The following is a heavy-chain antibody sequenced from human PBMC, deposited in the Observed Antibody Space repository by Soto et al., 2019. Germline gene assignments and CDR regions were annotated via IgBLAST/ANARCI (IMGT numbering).Heavy chain of an antibody. CDR1: GGSISSGGYY. CDR3: AWVRGNQLLGWFDP. D-gene: IGHD2-2*01. J-gene: IGHJ5*02. V-gene: IGHV4-31*03. Sequence: QVQLQESGPGLVKPSQTLSLTCTVSGGSISSGGYYWSWIRQHPGKALEWIGYIYHSGTTYYNTSLKSRVTLSVDTAKNQYSLMLTSVTAADTAGYYCAWVRGNQLLGWFDPWGQGTLVTVSS. CDR2: IYHSGTT.